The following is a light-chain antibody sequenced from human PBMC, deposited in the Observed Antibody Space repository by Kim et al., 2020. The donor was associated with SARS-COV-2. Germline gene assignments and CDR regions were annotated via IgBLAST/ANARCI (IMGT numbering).Light chain of an antibody. CDR1: QDISNY. V-gene: IGKV1-33*01. Sequence: SASVGDRVPIPRQASQDISNYLNCYQQKPAKAPELLIYDASNLETGVPSRFSGCGSGTDFTFTIRRLVPEDFAVYYCQQYGSSPHTFGQGPKLEI. CDR2: DAS. CDR3: QQYGSSPHT. J-gene: IGKJ2*01.